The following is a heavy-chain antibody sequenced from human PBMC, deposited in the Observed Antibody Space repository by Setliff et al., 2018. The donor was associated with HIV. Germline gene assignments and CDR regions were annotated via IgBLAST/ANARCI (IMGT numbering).Heavy chain of an antibody. CDR2: IKSNTVGGTT. J-gene: IGHJ4*02. CDR3: TASYANIRGVIVF. Sequence: KPGGSLRLSCAASGFTFNSAWMNWVRQAPGKGLEWVGRIKSNTVGGTTDYNTPVKGRFIISRDDSKNLVYLQMNNLKTEDTAIYYCTASYANIRGVIVFWGQGTPVTVSS. D-gene: IGHD3-10*01. V-gene: IGHV3-15*01. CDR1: GFTFNSAW.